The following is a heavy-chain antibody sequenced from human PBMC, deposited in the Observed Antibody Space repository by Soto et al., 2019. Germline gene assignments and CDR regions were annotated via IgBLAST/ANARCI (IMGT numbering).Heavy chain of an antibody. CDR3: ARVPEMATMDRRFGAIDY. CDR2: INHSGST. V-gene: IGHV4-34*01. Sequence: SETLSLTCAVYGGSFSGYYWSWIRQPPGKGLEWIGEINHSGSTNYNPSLKSRVTISVDTSKNQFSLKLSSVTAADTAVYYCARVPEMATMDRRFGAIDYWGQGTLVTVSS. J-gene: IGHJ4*02. CDR1: GGSFSGYY. D-gene: IGHD3-16*01.